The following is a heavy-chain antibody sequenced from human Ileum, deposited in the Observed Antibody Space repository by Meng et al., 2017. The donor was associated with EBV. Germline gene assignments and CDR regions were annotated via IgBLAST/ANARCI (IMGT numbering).Heavy chain of an antibody. CDR1: GVSISGNY. J-gene: IGHJ4*02. CDR2: FYEGTT. D-gene: IGHD1-26*01. V-gene: IGHV4-59*01. CDR3: AKGGQWDPLDS. Sequence: QVQLPEAGPGLVNPSGTLSLTCDVSGVSISGNYWSWIRQSPVKGLEWIGFFYEGTTNYNPSLKSRVTIAAGPANNQISLRLSSVTSADTAVYYCAKGGQWDPLDSWGRGILVTVSS.